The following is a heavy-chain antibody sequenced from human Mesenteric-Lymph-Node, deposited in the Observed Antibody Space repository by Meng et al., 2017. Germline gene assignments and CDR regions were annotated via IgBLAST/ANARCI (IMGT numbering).Heavy chain of an antibody. CDR3: ARDSSPPHPHPGWFDP. CDR2: IIPILGIA. D-gene: IGHD1-14*01. J-gene: IGHJ5*02. CDR1: GGTFSSYT. V-gene: IGHV1-69*08. Sequence: QGQLGQSGAEAKKPGFSVKVSCKASGGTFSSYTISWVRQAPGQGLEWMGRIIPILGIANYAQKFQGRVTITADKSTSTAYMELSSLRSEDTAVYYCARDSSPPHPHPGWFDPWGQGTLVTVSS.